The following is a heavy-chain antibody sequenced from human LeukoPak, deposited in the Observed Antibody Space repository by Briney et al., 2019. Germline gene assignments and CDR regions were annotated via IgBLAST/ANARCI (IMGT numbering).Heavy chain of an antibody. Sequence: PSETLSLTCTVSGGSISSGGYYWSWIRQHPEKGLEWIGYIYYSGSTYYNPSLKSRVTISVDTSKNQFSLKLSSVTAADTAVYYCARALYGDYYYYYGMDVWGQGTTVTVSS. D-gene: IGHD4-17*01. V-gene: IGHV4-31*03. CDR3: ARALYGDYYYYYGMDV. J-gene: IGHJ6*02. CDR2: IYYSGST. CDR1: GGSISSGGYY.